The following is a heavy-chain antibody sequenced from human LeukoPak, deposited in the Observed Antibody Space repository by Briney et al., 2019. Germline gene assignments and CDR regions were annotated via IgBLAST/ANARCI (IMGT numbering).Heavy chain of an antibody. CDR2: IIPIFGTA. J-gene: IGHJ4*02. CDR3: ASPISLNSGSYLRFDY. Sequence: SVKVSCKASGGTCSSYAISWVRQAPGQGLEWMGGIIPIFGTANYAQKFQGRVTITADESTSTAYMELSSLRSEDTAVYYCASPISLNSGSYLRFDYWGQGTLVTVSS. CDR1: GGTCSSYA. V-gene: IGHV1-69*13. D-gene: IGHD1-26*01.